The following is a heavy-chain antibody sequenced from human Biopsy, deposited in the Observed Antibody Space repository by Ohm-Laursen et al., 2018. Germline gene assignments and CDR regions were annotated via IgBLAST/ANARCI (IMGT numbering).Heavy chain of an antibody. D-gene: IGHD3-22*01. CDR1: GGSISNNNYY. Sequence: TLSLTCTVSGGSISNNNYYWGWIRQPPGKGLEWIGSIFYRGSTHYKLSLKSRVNISVDTSKSQFSLKLNSVTAADTAVYYCARDYDTSGYYYVSWGQGTLVTVSS. CDR2: IFYRGST. J-gene: IGHJ5*02. V-gene: IGHV4-39*01. CDR3: ARDYDTSGYYYVS.